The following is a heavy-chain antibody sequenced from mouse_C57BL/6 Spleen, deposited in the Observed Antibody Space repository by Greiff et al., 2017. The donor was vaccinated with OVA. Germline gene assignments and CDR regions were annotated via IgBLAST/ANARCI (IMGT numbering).Heavy chain of an antibody. D-gene: IGHD4-1*01. Sequence: QVQLQKPGAELVRPGSSVKLSCKASGYTFTSYWMHWVKQRPIQGLEWIGNIDPSDSETHYNQKFKDKATLTVDKSSSTAYMQLSSLTSEDSAVYYCARELGRGGFAYWGQGTLVTVSA. CDR1: GYTFTSYW. CDR2: IDPSDSET. V-gene: IGHV1-52*01. CDR3: ARELGRGGFAY. J-gene: IGHJ3*01.